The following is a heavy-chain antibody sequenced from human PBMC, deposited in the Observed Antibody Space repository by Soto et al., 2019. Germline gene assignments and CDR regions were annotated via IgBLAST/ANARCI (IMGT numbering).Heavy chain of an antibody. CDR3: ARAPEWELLRVPPPRDY. V-gene: IGHV1-3*01. J-gene: IGHJ4*02. D-gene: IGHD1-26*01. CDR2: INAGNGDT. Sequence: QVQFVQSGAEVKKPGASVKVSCKTSGYTFISYAIHWVRQAPGQRLEWMGWINAGNGDTKYSQNFRGRVTITRDTAASTVYMEVRRLRSEDTAVYYCARAPEWELLRVPPPRDYWGQGTLVTVSS. CDR1: GYTFISYA.